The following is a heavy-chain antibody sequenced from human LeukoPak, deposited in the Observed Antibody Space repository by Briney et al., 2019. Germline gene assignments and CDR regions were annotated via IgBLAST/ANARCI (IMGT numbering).Heavy chain of an antibody. Sequence: PGGSLRLSCPASGLTFSDYSMSWVRQAPGKGLEWVSSISSSSDYIYYAGSVKGRFTISRDNARNSLYLQMNSLRAEDTAVYYCARSRSVSNYKGMDVWGQGTTVTVSS. V-gene: IGHV3-21*01. CDR2: ISSSSDYI. D-gene: IGHD5/OR15-5a*01. CDR1: GLTFSDYS. CDR3: ARSRSVSNYKGMDV. J-gene: IGHJ6*02.